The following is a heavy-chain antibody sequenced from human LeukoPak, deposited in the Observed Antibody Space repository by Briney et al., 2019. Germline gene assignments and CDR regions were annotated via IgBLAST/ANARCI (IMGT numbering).Heavy chain of an antibody. CDR1: GFTFRTYG. J-gene: IGHJ4*02. CDR2: ISYDGSNE. D-gene: IGHD1-26*01. V-gene: IGHV3-30*03. Sequence: QPGRSLRLSCAASGFTFRTYGMHWVRQAPGKGLEWVAVISYDGSNEYYADSVKGRFTISRDNFKNTLFLQMNSLRGDDTATYYCGRVGANIFDYWGQGTLVTVSS. CDR3: GRVGANIFDY.